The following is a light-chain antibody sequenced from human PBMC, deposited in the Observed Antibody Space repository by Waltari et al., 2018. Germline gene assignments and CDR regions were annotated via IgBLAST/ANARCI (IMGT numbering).Light chain of an antibody. CDR2: ETS. CDR1: QSVRKY. CDR3: QKYDGLPAT. J-gene: IGKJ1*01. V-gene: IGKV3-20*01. Sequence: EIVLTQSPGTLSLSPGERATLSCRASQSVRKYLAWYQQKPGQAPRLLIYETSIRATGIPDRFSGSGFGTDFSLTISSLDPEDFAVYFCQKYDGLPATFGQGTRVEIK.